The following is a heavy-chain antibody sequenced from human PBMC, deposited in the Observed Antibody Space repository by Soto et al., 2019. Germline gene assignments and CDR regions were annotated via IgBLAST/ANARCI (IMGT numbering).Heavy chain of an antibody. CDR2: IYHSGST. V-gene: IGHV4-4*02. J-gene: IGHJ6*02. CDR1: GCSISSSNW. Sequence: SETLSLTCAVSGCSISSSNWWSWGRQPPGKGLEWIGEIYHSGSTNYNPSLKSRVTISVDKSKNQFSLKLSSVTAADTAVYYCARDRLRLNYYDSSGSTEGMDVWGQGATVTVS. CDR3: ARDRLRLNYYDSSGSTEGMDV. D-gene: IGHD3-22*01.